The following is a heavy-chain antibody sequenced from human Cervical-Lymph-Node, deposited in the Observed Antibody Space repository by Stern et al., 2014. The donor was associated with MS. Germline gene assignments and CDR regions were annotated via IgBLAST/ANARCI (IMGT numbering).Heavy chain of an antibody. D-gene: IGHD3-16*01. Sequence: VQLVESGGGVVQPGRSLRLSCAASGFTFSAYGMHWVRQAPGKGLEWVAVTWYEGGTDYYGDSVKGRFTISRDNSKNTLHLQMTSLRAEDTAVYFCARGGEETNYSPGYWGQGTLVAVSS. CDR2: TWYEGGTD. CDR3: ARGGEETNYSPGY. V-gene: IGHV3-33*01. CDR1: GFTFSAYG. J-gene: IGHJ4*02.